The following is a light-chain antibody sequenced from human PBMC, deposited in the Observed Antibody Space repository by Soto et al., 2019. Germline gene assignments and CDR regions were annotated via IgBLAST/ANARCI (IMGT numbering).Light chain of an antibody. CDR1: QSVSSN. V-gene: IGKV3-20*01. CDR3: QKYGSLLRK. CDR2: GAS. Sequence: EIVMTQSPATLSVSPGERATLSCRASQSVSSNLAWYQQKPGQAPRLLIFGASSRATGIPDRFSGSGSGTDFSLTISRLEPEDFAVYYCQKYGSLLRKCGQGNTVDIK. J-gene: IGKJ1*01.